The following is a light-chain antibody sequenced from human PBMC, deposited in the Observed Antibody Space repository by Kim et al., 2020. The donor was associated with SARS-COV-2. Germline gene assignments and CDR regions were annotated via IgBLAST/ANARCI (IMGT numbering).Light chain of an antibody. CDR3: QSYDSSTPCV. J-gene: IGLJ3*02. CDR1: SGRIASNY. CDR2: EDN. V-gene: IGLV6-57*03. Sequence: TVTITCNRSSGRIASNYVQWYQQRPGSAPSTVIYEDNQRPSGVPARFSGSIDSSSNSASLTISGLRTEDEADYYCQSYDSSTPCVFGGGTQLTVL.